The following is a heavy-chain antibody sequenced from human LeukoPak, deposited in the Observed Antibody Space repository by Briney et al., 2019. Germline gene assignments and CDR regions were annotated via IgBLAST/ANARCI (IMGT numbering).Heavy chain of an antibody. CDR1: GGSISSYY. V-gene: IGHV4-59*01. CDR2: IYYSGST. Sequence: SETLSLTCTVSGGSISSYYWSWIRQPPGKGLEWIGYIYYSGSTNYNPSLKSRVTISVDTSKNQFSLKLGSVTAADTAVYYCAREEALGSGSFDYWGQGTLVTVSS. J-gene: IGHJ4*02. CDR3: AREEALGSGSFDY. D-gene: IGHD1-26*01.